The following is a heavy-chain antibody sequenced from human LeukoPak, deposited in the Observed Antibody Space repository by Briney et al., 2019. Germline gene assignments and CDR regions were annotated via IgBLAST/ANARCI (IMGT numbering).Heavy chain of an antibody. CDR1: GFTFSNAW. J-gene: IGHJ4*02. Sequence: GGSLRLSCAASGFTFSNAWMSWVRQAPGKGLEWVGRIKSKTDGGTTDYAAPVKGRFTISKDDSKNTLYLQMNSLKTEDTAVYYCTTDILRYFDWLLGWGQGTLVTVSS. CDR2: IKSKTDGGTT. CDR3: TTDILRYFDWLLG. D-gene: IGHD3-9*01. V-gene: IGHV3-15*01.